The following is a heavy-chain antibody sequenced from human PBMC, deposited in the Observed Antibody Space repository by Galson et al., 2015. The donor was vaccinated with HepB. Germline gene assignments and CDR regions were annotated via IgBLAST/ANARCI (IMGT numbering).Heavy chain of an antibody. CDR1: RNIRSDMI. V-gene: IGHV1-24*01. CDR2: FNPEDAGS. Sequence: SVKVSCKVSRNIRSDMIIHWVRQAPERGLEWLGGFNPEDAGSIYAQRFQGRFTMTEDTSTNTAYMELSRLRREDTAVHYCATDTGRLYFGDHRGGGAYWGQGTLVAVSS. CDR3: ATDTGRLYFGDHRGGGAY. D-gene: IGHD2/OR15-2a*01. J-gene: IGHJ4*02.